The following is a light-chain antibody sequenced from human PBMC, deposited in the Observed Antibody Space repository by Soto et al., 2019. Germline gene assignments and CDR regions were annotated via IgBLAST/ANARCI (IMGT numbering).Light chain of an antibody. CDR2: DAS. CDR1: QSVRTY. J-gene: IGKJ5*01. V-gene: IGKV3-11*01. Sequence: EIVLTQSPATLSLSPGERATLSCRASQSVRTYLAWYQVKPGQAPNLLIYDASRRAYGVPARFSGSGSGTDFSLPISSLEPEDFVLYYCQQHNTWAPITFGQGTRLEIK. CDR3: QQHNTWAPIT.